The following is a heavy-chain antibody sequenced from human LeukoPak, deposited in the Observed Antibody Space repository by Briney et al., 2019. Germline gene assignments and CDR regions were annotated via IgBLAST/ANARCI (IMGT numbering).Heavy chain of an antibody. CDR3: ARACNKSGCPYYFDS. CDR1: GFTFSDYW. D-gene: IGHD2/OR15-2a*01. V-gene: IGHV3-7*03. Sequence: GGSLRLSCATSGFTFSDYWMSWVRQAPGKRLEWVANIKQNGIEKYHVDSVKGRFTISRDNAKNSLDLQMTSLRVEDTAMYYCARACNKSGCPYYFDSWGQGTLVTVSS. CDR2: IKQNGIEK. J-gene: IGHJ4*02.